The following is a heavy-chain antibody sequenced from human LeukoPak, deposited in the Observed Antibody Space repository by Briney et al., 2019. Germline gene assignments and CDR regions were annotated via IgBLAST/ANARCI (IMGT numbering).Heavy chain of an antibody. CDR3: AKGDTTWELPHDY. CDR1: GFTFSSYA. CDR2: ISSNGGST. Sequence: GGSLRLSCAASGFTFSSYAMHWVRQAPGKGLEYVSAISSNGGSTYYANSVKGRFTISRDNSKNTLYLQMNSLRAGDTAVYYCAKGDTTWELPHDYWGQGTLVTVSS. J-gene: IGHJ4*02. V-gene: IGHV3-64*01. D-gene: IGHD1-26*01.